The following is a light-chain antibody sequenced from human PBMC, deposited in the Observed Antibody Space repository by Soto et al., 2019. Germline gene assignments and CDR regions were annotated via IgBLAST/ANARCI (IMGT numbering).Light chain of an antibody. CDR3: QQRYDWPIT. CDR1: QTVSHY. Sequence: EIVLTQSPATLSLSPGERATLSCRANQTVSHYLAWYQQKPGQAPRLLIYDASIRATNTPARFSGRGSGTDFSLTISSLESVDFAVYYGQQRYDWPITFGPGTKVDIK. J-gene: IGKJ3*01. V-gene: IGKV3-11*01. CDR2: DAS.